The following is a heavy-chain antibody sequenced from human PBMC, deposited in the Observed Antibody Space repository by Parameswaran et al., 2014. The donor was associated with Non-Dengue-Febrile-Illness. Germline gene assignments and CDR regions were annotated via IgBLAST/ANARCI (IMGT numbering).Heavy chain of an antibody. CDR3: ARGTTYCSGGSCYFSYFDY. D-gene: IGHD2-15*01. J-gene: IGHJ4*02. Sequence: RWIRQPPGKGLEWIGYIYYSGSTYYNPSLKSRVTISVDTSKNQFSLKLSSVTAADTAVYYCARGTTYCSGGSCYFSYFDYWGQGTLVTVSS. V-gene: IGHV4-31*02. CDR2: IYYSGST.